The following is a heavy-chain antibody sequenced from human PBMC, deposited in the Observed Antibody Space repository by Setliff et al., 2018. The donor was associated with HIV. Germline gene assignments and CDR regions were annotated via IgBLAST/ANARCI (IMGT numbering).Heavy chain of an antibody. Sequence: PSETLSLTCAVYGETFNNFYWSWIRQAPGEGLEWIGEIKPSESTNNNPSLKSRVTMSVDTSKNQFSLRLSSVTAADTAVYYCARHGAYYEFLTYYYPRYSFDYWGLGTRVTVSS. J-gene: IGHJ4*01. D-gene: IGHD3-9*01. V-gene: IGHV4-34*01. CDR3: ARHGAYYEFLTYYYPRYSFDY. CDR2: IKPSEST. CDR1: GETFNNFY.